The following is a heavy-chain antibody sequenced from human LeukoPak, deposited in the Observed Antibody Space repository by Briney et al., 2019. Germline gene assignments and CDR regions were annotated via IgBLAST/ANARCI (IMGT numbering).Heavy chain of an antibody. CDR2: IYSGGST. CDR3: ARDYYDSSGYYPRWLYAFDI. Sequence: GGSLRLSCAASGLTLSSNYMSWVRQAPGKGLEWVSVIYSGGSTYYADSVKGRFTISRDNSKNTLYLQMNSLRAEDTAVYYCARDYYDSSGYYPRWLYAFDIWGQGTMVTVSS. D-gene: IGHD3-22*01. V-gene: IGHV3-53*01. CDR1: GLTLSSNY. J-gene: IGHJ3*02.